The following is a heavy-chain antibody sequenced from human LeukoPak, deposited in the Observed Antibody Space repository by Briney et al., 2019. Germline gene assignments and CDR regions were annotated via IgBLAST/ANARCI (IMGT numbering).Heavy chain of an antibody. CDR3: ARAYCVGDCTVLHIYFDN. Sequence: SETLSLTCTVSGGSISSYYCSWIRQPAGKGLEWIGRIYTSGSTNYNPSLKSRVTMSVDTSKNQFSLKLRSVMAADTAVYYCARAYCVGDCTVLHIYFDNWGQGTLVTVSS. J-gene: IGHJ4*02. V-gene: IGHV4-4*07. D-gene: IGHD2-21*02. CDR1: GGSISSYY. CDR2: IYTSGST.